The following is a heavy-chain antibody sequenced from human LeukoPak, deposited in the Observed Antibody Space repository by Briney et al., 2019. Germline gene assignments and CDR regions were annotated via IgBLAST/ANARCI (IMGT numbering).Heavy chain of an antibody. Sequence: GGSLRLSCAASGFTFRTYWMHWVRHAPGKGLVWLSRINYDGSTTTYADSVKGRFTISRDNVKNTLYLQMNSLRAEDTAVYYCATDERGSSGNQPAYWRQGTLVTVS. V-gene: IGHV3-74*03. CDR2: INYDGSTT. D-gene: IGHD4-23*01. CDR1: GFTFRTYW. CDR3: ATDERGSSGNQPAY. J-gene: IGHJ4*02.